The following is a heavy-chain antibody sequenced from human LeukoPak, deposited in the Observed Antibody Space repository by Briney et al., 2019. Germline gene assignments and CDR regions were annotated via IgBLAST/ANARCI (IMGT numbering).Heavy chain of an antibody. V-gene: IGHV4-59*01. J-gene: IGHJ4*02. CDR3: ARGRGDSSSPFDH. D-gene: IGHD6-6*01. Sequence: KASETLSPTCTVSGGSISSYYWSWIRQSPGKGLEWIGHIYYSGSTSYNPSLKSRVTISVDTSKNQFSLKLSSVTAADTAVYYCARGRGDSSSPFDHWGQGTLVTVSS. CDR2: IYYSGST. CDR1: GGSISSYY.